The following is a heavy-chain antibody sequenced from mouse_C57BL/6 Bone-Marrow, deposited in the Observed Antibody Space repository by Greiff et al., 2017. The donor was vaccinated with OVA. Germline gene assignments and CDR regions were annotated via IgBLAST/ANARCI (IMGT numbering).Heavy chain of an antibody. CDR3: ARQGGDYERYWYFDV. Sequence: VQLQQPGAELVKPGASVKLSCKASGYTFTSYWMQWVKQRPGQGLEWIGEIDPSDSYTNSNQKLKGKATLTVDTSSSTAYMQLSSLTSEDSAVYYCARQGGDYERYWYFDVWGTGTTVTVSS. V-gene: IGHV1-50*01. J-gene: IGHJ1*03. D-gene: IGHD2-4*01. CDR2: IDPSDSYT. CDR1: GYTFTSYW.